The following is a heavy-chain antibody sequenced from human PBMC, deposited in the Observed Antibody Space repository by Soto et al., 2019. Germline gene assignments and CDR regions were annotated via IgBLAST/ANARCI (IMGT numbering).Heavy chain of an antibody. CDR1: GYTFTSYG. V-gene: IGHV1-18*01. Sequence: QVPLVQSGAEVKKPGASVKVSCKASGYTFTSYGISWVRQAPGQGLEWMGWISAYNGNTNYAQKLQGRVTMTTDTSTSTAYMELRSLRSDDTAVYYCARVPTMVRERYNWFDPWGQGTLVTVSS. D-gene: IGHD3-10*01. CDR3: ARVPTMVRERYNWFDP. J-gene: IGHJ5*02. CDR2: ISAYNGNT.